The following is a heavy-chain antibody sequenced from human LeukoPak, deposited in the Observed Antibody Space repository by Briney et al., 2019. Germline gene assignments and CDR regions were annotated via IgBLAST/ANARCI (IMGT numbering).Heavy chain of an antibody. J-gene: IGHJ6*02. D-gene: IGHD2-15*01. Sequence: PSETLSLTCAVYGGSFSGYYWSWIRQPPGKGPEWIGEINHSGNTNYNPSLKSRVTISVDTSKNQFSLKVSSVTAADTAVYYCARVGYCSGGSCYSGSYYYYGMDVWGQGTTVTVSS. CDR1: GGSFSGYY. CDR3: ARVGYCSGGSCYSGSYYYYGMDV. V-gene: IGHV4-34*01. CDR2: INHSGNT.